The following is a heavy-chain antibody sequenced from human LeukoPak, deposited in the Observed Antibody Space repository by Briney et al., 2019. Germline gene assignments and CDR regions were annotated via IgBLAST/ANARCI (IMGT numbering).Heavy chain of an antibody. V-gene: IGHV3-30*18. CDR3: AKVIAQKLVREGFDY. J-gene: IGHJ4*02. Sequence: PGGSLRLSCAPSGFTFSSYAMPWVRQAPGKGLEWVAAVSHDGSYKCYSDSVKGRLTISRDSSKNTLDLQMDSLRTEDTAVYYCAKVIAQKLVREGFDYWGQGTLVSVSS. CDR2: VSHDGSYK. CDR1: GFTFSSYA. D-gene: IGHD6-13*01.